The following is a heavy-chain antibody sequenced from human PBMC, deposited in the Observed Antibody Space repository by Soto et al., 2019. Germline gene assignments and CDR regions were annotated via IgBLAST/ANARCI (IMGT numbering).Heavy chain of an antibody. CDR3: ASGTGKSDFDY. CDR1: GFTFTDAW. V-gene: IGHV3-15*01. D-gene: IGHD2-2*01. CDR2: IKSKTEAATR. J-gene: IGHJ4*02. Sequence: PGGSLRLSCAASGFTFTDAWMSWVRQAPGEGLEWVGRIKSKTEAATRDFAAPVKGRFAISRDDSKHTVFLQMNSLKIEDSGVYYCASGTGKSDFDYWGLGILVTVSS.